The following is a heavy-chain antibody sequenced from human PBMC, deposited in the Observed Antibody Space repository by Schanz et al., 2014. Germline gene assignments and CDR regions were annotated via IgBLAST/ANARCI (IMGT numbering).Heavy chain of an antibody. D-gene: IGHD1-1*01. V-gene: IGHV3-23*04. CDR1: GFIFSNYA. CDR3: ARGTDWNLHY. Sequence: EVLLVESGGGLVKPGGSLRLSCAASGFIFSNYAMSWVRQAPGRGLEWVSGISGSGGTTHYADSVEGRFTISRVNSKNTLYLRMKGLRAEDTAVYYCARGTDWNLHYWGQGALVTVSS. J-gene: IGHJ4*02. CDR2: ISGSGGTT.